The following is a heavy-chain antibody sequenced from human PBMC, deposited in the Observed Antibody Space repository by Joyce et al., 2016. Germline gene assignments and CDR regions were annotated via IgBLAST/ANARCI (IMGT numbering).Heavy chain of an antibody. Sequence: GRFTISRDNAKNSLYLQMNSLRDEDTAVYYCAKFQGSGWYQTLPEAENFQHWGQGTLVIVSS. D-gene: IGHD6-19*01. V-gene: IGHV3-11*03. CDR3: AKFQGSGWYQTLPEAENFQH. J-gene: IGHJ1*01.